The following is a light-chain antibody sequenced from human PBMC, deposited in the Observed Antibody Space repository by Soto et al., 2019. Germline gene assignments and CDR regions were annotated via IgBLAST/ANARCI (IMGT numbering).Light chain of an antibody. CDR3: QQYGSSPST. V-gene: IGKV3-20*01. J-gene: IGKJ1*01. Sequence: EIVLTQSPGTLSLSPGERATLSCRASQSVSSSYLAWYQQKPGQAPRLLIYGASSRATGIPDRFSGSESGTDFTLTISRLEPEDFAVYYCQQYGSSPSTFCQGTKVDIK. CDR1: QSVSSSY. CDR2: GAS.